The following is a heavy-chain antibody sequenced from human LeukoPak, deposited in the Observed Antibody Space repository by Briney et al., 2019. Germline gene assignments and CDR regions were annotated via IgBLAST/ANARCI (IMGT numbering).Heavy chain of an antibody. V-gene: IGHV3-23*01. CDR3: ATNIVATNPPFN. J-gene: IGHJ4*02. D-gene: IGHD5-12*01. CDR1: GFTFSSYA. CDR2: ISGSGGST. Sequence: GGSLRLSCAASGFTFSSYAMSWVRQAPGKGLEWVSAISGSGGSTYYADSVKGRFTISGDNSKNTLYLQMNSLRAEDTAVYYCATNIVATNPPFNWGQGTLVTVSS.